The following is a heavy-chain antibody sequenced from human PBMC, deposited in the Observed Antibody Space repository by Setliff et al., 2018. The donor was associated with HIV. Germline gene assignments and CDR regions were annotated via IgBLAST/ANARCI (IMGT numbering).Heavy chain of an antibody. V-gene: IGHV4-61*02. CDR2: IYTSGST. J-gene: IGHJ4*02. CDR3: AGITVVTPYYFDY. D-gene: IGHD2-21*02. Sequence: PSETLSLTCTVSGGSFSRGIYYWSWIRQPAGKGLEWIGRIYTSGSTNYNPSLKSRVTISIDTSKNQFTLKLNSVTAADTAVYYCAGITVVTPYYFDYWGQGTLVTVSS. CDR1: GGSFSRGIYY.